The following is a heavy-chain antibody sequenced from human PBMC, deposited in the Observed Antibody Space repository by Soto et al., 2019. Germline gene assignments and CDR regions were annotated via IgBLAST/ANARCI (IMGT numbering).Heavy chain of an antibody. CDR2: LHHSGST. CDR3: ARVGGVAARTSDY. J-gene: IGHJ4*02. Sequence: SEALSLTFDVSVYSITSGHYWVWIRQPPGKGLEGIGILHHSGSTYYSPSLKSRVTISGDTSRNQFSLKVSSVTAADTAVYYCARVGGVAARTSDYWGQGTVVTVSS. D-gene: IGHD2-15*01. CDR1: VYSITSGHY. V-gene: IGHV4-38-2*01.